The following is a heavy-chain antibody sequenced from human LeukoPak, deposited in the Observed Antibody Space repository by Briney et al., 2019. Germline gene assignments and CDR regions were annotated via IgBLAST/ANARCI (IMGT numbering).Heavy chain of an antibody. CDR1: GYSFTSYW. Sequence: GESLEISCKGSGYSFTSYWSGWVRQMPGKGLEWMGIIYPGDSDTRYSPSFQGQVTISADKSISTAYLQWSSLKASDTAMYYCARQRGYSGYDSEIDYWGQGTLVTVSS. J-gene: IGHJ4*02. V-gene: IGHV5-51*01. CDR3: ARQRGYSGYDSEIDY. CDR2: IYPGDSDT. D-gene: IGHD5-12*01.